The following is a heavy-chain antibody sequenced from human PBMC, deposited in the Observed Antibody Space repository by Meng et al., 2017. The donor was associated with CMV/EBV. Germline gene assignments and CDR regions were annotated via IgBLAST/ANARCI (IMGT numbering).Heavy chain of an antibody. CDR1: GGTFSSYA. D-gene: IGHD1-1*01. CDR2: IIPIFGTA. Sequence: SVKVSCKASGGTFSSYAISWVRQAPGQGLEWMGGIIPIFGTANYAQKFQGRVTITTEESTSTAYMELSSLRSEDTAVYYCARSGVANFWFDPWGQGTLVTVSS. V-gene: IGHV1-69*05. J-gene: IGHJ5*02. CDR3: ARSGVANFWFDP.